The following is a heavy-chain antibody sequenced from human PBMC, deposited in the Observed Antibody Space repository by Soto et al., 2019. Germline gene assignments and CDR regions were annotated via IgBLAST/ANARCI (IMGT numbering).Heavy chain of an antibody. CDR1: GFSFSNYW. Sequence: GGSLRLSCAASGFSFSNYWMHWVRQVPGKGLVWVSRINSDGSSTSYADSVKGRFTISRDNAKNRLFLQMNSLRAEDTAVYYCAKDYDSSGSTRYYFDYWGQGTLVTVSS. D-gene: IGHD3-22*01. J-gene: IGHJ4*02. V-gene: IGHV3-74*01. CDR2: INSDGSST. CDR3: AKDYDSSGSTRYYFDY.